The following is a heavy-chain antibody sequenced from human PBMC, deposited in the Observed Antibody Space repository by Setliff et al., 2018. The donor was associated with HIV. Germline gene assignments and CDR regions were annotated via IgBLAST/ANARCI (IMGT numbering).Heavy chain of an antibody. D-gene: IGHD3-22*01. CDR3: AGTRYYYDSSSYYFQYYYYMDV. J-gene: IGHJ6*03. CDR2: ISYSGST. Sequence: PSETLSLTCTVSDGSISNYYWSWIRQPPGKGLEWIGYISYSGSTNYNPSLKSRVTISVDTSKNQFSLKLSSVTAADTAVYYCAGTRYYYDSSSYYFQYYYYMDVWGKGTTVTAP. CDR1: DGSISNYY. V-gene: IGHV4-59*01.